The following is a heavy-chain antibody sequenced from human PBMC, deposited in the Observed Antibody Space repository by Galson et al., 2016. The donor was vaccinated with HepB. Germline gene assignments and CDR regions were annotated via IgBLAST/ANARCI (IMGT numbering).Heavy chain of an antibody. Sequence: SLRLSCAASGFTFTPSAMSWVRQAPRTGLQWVSGVGGGVGATYYADSVKGRFTISRDNSMITVFLEMSSLTADDTAVDYCAKNGGWDVDFFEYWGQGILVTVSS. CDR2: VGGGVGAT. CDR3: AKNGGWDVDFFEY. J-gene: IGHJ4*02. D-gene: IGHD2-8*01. V-gene: IGHV3-23*01. CDR1: GFTFTPSA.